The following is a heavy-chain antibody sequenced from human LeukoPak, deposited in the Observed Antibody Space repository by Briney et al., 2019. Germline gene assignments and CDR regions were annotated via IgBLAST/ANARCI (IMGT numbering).Heavy chain of an antibody. CDR2: ISSGGSTI. CDR3: ARRVRAAAIWFDP. J-gene: IGHJ5*02. CDR1: GFTFSDYY. V-gene: IGHV3-11*01. Sequence: GGSLRLSCAASGFTFSDYYMSWIRQAPGKGLEWLSYISSGGSTIHYADSVKGRFTISRDNAKNSLYLQMNSLRAEDTAMYYCARRVRAAAIWFDPWGQGTLVTVSS. D-gene: IGHD6-13*01.